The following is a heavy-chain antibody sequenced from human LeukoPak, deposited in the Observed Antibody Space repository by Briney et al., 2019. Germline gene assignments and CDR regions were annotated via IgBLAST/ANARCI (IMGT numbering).Heavy chain of an antibody. Sequence: ASVKVSCKASGYTFTGYYMHWVRQAPGQGLEWMGWINPNSGGTNYAQKFQGRVTMTRDTSISTAYMELSRLRSDDTAVYHCARGGIEEGYCSGGSCYEANYWGQGTLVTVSS. CDR2: INPNSGGT. J-gene: IGHJ4*02. CDR3: ARGGIEEGYCSGGSCYEANY. D-gene: IGHD2-15*01. V-gene: IGHV1-2*02. CDR1: GYTFTGYY.